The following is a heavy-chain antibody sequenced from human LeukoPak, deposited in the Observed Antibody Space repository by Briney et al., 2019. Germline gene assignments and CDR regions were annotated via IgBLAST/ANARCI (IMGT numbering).Heavy chain of an antibody. CDR3: ARGSPAADDDFDI. Sequence: SETLSLTCAVNVGSFSVDYWNGIRDPPGKGLEWSVDITHTGRTNDNTSLAGRVTVSVDTSKNQFSLSLASVTAADTALYYWARGSPAADDDFDIWGQGTLVTVSS. CDR2: ITHTGRT. D-gene: IGHD6-13*01. J-gene: IGHJ3*02. V-gene: IGHV4-34*01. CDR1: VGSFSVDY.